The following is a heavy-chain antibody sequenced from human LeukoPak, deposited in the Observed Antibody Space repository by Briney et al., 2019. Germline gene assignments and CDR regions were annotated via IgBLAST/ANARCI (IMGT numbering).Heavy chain of an antibody. Sequence: SETLSLTCTVSGGSISSYYWGWIRQPPGKGLEWIGSIYYSGSTYYNPSLKSRVTISVDTSKNQFSLKLSSVTAADTAVYYCAREAVAGMPFDYWGQGTLVTVSS. CDR1: GGSISSYY. J-gene: IGHJ4*02. CDR3: AREAVAGMPFDY. CDR2: IYYSGST. D-gene: IGHD6-19*01. V-gene: IGHV4-39*07.